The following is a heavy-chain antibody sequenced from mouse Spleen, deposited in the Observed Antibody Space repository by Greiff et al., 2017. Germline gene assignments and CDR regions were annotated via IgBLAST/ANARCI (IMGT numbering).Heavy chain of an antibody. Sequence: QVQLKQSGAELVRPGASVTLSCKASGYTFTDYEMHWVKQTPVHGLEWIGAIDPETGGTAYNQKFKGKAILTADKSSSTAYMELRSLTSEDSAVYYCTREEDRQLGLSYWGQGTLVTVSA. CDR2: IDPETGGT. D-gene: IGHD3-2*01. CDR1: GYTFTDYE. V-gene: IGHV1-15*01. J-gene: IGHJ3*01. CDR3: TREEDRQLGLSY.